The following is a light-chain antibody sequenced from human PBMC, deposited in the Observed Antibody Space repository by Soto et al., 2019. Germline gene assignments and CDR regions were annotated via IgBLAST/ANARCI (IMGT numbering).Light chain of an antibody. J-gene: IGLJ2*01. Sequence: QSVLTQPASVSGSPGQSITISCTGTSSDVGSYNLVSWYQQHPGKAPKLMIYEVSKRPSGVSNRFSGSKSGNTASLTISGLQAEDEADYYCCSYAGSRTYVVFGGGNKVTVL. CDR1: SSDVGSYNL. CDR3: CSYAGSRTYVV. V-gene: IGLV2-23*02. CDR2: EVS.